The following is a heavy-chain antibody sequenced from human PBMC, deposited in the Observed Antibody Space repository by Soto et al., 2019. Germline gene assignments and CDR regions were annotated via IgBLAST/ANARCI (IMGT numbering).Heavy chain of an antibody. CDR2: ISAYNGNT. D-gene: IGHD3-10*01. J-gene: IGHJ5*02. CDR3: ARHIRPITMVRGVTRHNNWFDP. V-gene: IGHV1-18*01. CDR1: GYTFTSYG. Sequence: GASVKVSCKASGYTFTSYGISWVRQAPGQGLEWMGWISAYNGNTNYAQKLQGRVTMTTDTSTSTAYMELRSLRSDDTAVYYCARHIRPITMVRGVTRHNNWFDPWGQGTLVTVSS.